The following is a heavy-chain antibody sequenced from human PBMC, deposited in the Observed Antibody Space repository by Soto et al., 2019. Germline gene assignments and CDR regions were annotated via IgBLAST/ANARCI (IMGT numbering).Heavy chain of an antibody. J-gene: IGHJ3*02. CDR2: TYYRSKWYN. CDR1: GDSVSSNSAA. D-gene: IGHD2-15*01. V-gene: IGHV6-1*01. Sequence: SQTLSLTCAISGDSVSSNSAAWNWIRQSPSRGLEWLGRTYYRSKWYNDYAVSVKSRITINPDTSKNQFSLQLNSVTPEDTAVYYWARYLGYCSGGSCYPPPDAFDIWGQGTMVTVSS. CDR3: ARYLGYCSGGSCYPPPDAFDI.